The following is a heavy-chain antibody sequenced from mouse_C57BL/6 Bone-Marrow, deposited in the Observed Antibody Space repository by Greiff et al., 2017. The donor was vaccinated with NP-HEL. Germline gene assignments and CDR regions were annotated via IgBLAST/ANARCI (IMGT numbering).Heavy chain of an antibody. D-gene: IGHD2-5*01. J-gene: IGHJ2*01. V-gene: IGHV1-18*01. CDR1: GYTFTDYN. CDR3: ARSRYSNFFFDY. Sequence: VQLQQSGPELVKPGASVKIPCKASGYTFTDYNMDWVKQSHGKSLEWIGDINPNNGGTIYNQKFKGKATLTVDKSSSTAYMELRSLTSEDTAVYYCARSRYSNFFFDYWGQGTTLTVSS. CDR2: INPNNGGT.